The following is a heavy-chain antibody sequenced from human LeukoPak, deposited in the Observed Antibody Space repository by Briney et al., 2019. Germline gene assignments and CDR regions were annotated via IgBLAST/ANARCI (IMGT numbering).Heavy chain of an antibody. J-gene: IGHJ4*02. Sequence: KTSETLSLTCTVSGGSISSYYWSWIRQPPGKGLEWIGYIYYSGSTNYNPSLKSRVTISVDTSKNQFSLKLSSVTAADTAVYYCARGVVDTAMVFDYWGQGTLVTVSS. CDR1: GGSISSYY. V-gene: IGHV4-59*01. D-gene: IGHD5-18*01. CDR2: IYYSGST. CDR3: ARGVVDTAMVFDY.